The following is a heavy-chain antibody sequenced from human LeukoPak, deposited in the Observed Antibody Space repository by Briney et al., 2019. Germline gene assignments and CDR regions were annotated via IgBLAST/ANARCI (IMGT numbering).Heavy chain of an antibody. CDR3: ARGPEGHSRNYYVGDS. D-gene: IGHD1-26*01. CDR2: ISADGRST. J-gene: IGHJ4*02. Sequence: GGSLRLSCAGSRFAFSSYWMHWVRQVPGKGLVWVSRISADGRSTNYADSVKGRFIISRDNAKDTLFLRMNGLRVEDTAVYYCARGPEGHSRNYYVGDSWGQGTLVSVSS. V-gene: IGHV3-74*01. CDR1: RFAFSSYW.